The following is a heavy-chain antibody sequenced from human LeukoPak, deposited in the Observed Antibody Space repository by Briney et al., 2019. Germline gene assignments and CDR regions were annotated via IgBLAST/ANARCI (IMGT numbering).Heavy chain of an antibody. CDR1: GGSFSGYY. Sequence: SETLSLTCAVYGGSFSGYYWSWIRQPPGKGLEWIGEINHSGSTNYNPSLKSRVTISVDTSKNQFSLKLSSVTAADTAVYYCARGEYYDFWSGYPTNRNWFDPWGQGTLVTVSS. CDR3: ARGEYYDFWSGYPTNRNWFDP. J-gene: IGHJ5*02. D-gene: IGHD3-3*01. V-gene: IGHV4-34*01. CDR2: INHSGST.